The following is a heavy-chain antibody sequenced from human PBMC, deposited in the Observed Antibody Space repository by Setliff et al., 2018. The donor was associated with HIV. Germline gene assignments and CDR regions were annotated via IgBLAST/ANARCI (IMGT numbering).Heavy chain of an antibody. J-gene: IGHJ4*02. Sequence: GGSLRLSCAASGLIFSSYEMNWVRQAPGKGLEWVGRTRNKANGYITEYGASVQGRFTISRDNSKDSLSLQMNNLKAEDTAVYYCVRAAAGLDIWSQGIRVTVSS. CDR2: TRNKANGYIT. CDR1: GLIFSSYE. CDR3: VRAAAGLDI. V-gene: IGHV3-72*01.